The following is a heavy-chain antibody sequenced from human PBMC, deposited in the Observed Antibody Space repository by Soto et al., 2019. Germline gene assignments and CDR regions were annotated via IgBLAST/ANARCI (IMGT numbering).Heavy chain of an antibody. J-gene: IGHJ4*02. CDR3: ARPAGYSNYAFDY. CDR1: GGSISSYY. CDR2: IYYSGST. Sequence: SETLSLTCTVSGGSISSYYWSWIRQPPGKGLEWIGYIYYSGSTNYNPSLKSRVTISVDTSKNQFSLKLSSVTAADTAVYYCARPAGYSNYAFDYWGQGTLVTVSS. V-gene: IGHV4-59*01. D-gene: IGHD4-4*01.